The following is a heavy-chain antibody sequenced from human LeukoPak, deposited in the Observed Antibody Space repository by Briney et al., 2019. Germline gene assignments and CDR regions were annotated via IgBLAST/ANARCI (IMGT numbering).Heavy chain of an antibody. CDR2: IDWDDDK. CDR3: ARTTPFNYYFDY. Sequence: KESGPALVKPTKTLTLTCTFSGFSLSTSGMRVSWIRQPPGKALEWLARIDWDDDKFYSTSLKTRLTISKDTSKNQVVLTMTNMDPVDTATYYCARTTPFNYYFDYWGQGTLVTVSS. CDR1: GFSLSTSGMR. J-gene: IGHJ4*02. V-gene: IGHV2-70*04.